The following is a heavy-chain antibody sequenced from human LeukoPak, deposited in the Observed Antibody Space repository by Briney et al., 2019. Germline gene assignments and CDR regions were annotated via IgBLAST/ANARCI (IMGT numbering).Heavy chain of an antibody. J-gene: IGHJ5*02. CDR1: GYTFTSYG. Sequence: ASVKVSCKATGYTFTSYGISWVRQAPGQGLEWMGWINPNSGGTNYAQKFQGRVTMTRDTSISTAYMELSRLRSDDTAVYYCARDKAVAGTDWFDPWGQGTLVTVSS. CDR2: INPNSGGT. CDR3: ARDKAVAGTDWFDP. V-gene: IGHV1-2*02. D-gene: IGHD6-19*01.